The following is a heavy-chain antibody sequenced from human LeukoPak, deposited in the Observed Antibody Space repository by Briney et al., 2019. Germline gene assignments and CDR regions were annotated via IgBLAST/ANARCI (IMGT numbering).Heavy chain of an antibody. V-gene: IGHV4-39*01. CDR2: IYYSGST. Sequence: SETLSLTCTVSGGSISSSYYYWGWIRQPPGKGLEWIGGIYYSGSTYYNPSLKSRATISVDTSKNQFSLILNSVTAADTAVYYCASQMATINYWGQGTLVTVSS. CDR1: GGSISSSYYY. CDR3: ASQMATINY. J-gene: IGHJ4*02. D-gene: IGHD5-24*01.